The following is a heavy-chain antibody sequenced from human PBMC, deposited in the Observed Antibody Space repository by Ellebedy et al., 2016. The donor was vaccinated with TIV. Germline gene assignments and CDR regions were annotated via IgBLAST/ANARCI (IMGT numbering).Heavy chain of an antibody. J-gene: IGHJ5*02. CDR2: ILPISPTP. D-gene: IGHD4-11*01. CDR1: GGTFRTYT. CDR3: ARGKDSGNYVGWFDP. V-gene: IGHV1-69*13. Sequence: ASVKVSCKASGGTFRTYTVTWVRQAPGQGLEWVGGILPISPTPNYAQKFQGRVTITADESANIVYMELSSLSSEDTAVYYCARGKDSGNYVGWFDPWGQGTLITVSS.